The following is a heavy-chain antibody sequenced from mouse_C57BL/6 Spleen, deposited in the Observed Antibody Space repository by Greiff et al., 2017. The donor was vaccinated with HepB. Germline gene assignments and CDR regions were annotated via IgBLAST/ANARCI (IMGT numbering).Heavy chain of an antibody. J-gene: IGHJ3*01. Sequence: VHLVESGAELVRPGASVTLSCKASGYTFTDYEMHWVKQTPVHGLEWIGAIDPETGGTAYNQKFKGKAILTADKSSSTAYMELRSLTSEDSAVYYCTRGVPGWGQGTLVTVSA. CDR2: IDPETGGT. V-gene: IGHV1-15*01. CDR3: TRGVPG. CDR1: GYTFTDYE.